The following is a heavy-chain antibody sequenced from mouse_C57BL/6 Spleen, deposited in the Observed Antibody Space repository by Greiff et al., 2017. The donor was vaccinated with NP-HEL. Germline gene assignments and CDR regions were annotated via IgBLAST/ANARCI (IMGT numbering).Heavy chain of an antibody. CDR1: GYSITSGYD. J-gene: IGHJ4*01. Sequence: DVQLQESGPGMVKPSQSLSLTCTVTGYSITSGYDWHWIRHFPGNKLEWMGYISYSGSTNYNPSLKSRISITHDTSKNHFFLKLNSVTTEDTATYYCARDDGYDDYAMDYWGQGTSVTVSS. CDR2: ISYSGST. D-gene: IGHD2-2*01. CDR3: ARDDGYDDYAMDY. V-gene: IGHV3-1*01.